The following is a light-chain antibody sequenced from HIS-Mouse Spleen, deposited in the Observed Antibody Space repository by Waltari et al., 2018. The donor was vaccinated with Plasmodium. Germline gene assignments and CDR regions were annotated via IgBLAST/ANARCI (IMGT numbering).Light chain of an antibody. Sequence: SYELTQPSSVSVSPGQTAQITCSGDVLANNYARWFQQKPGQAPVLVIYKDSERPSGIPERFSGSSSGTTVTLTISGAQVEDEADYYCYSAADNNLVFGGGTKLTVL. CDR3: YSAADNNLV. CDR2: KDS. CDR1: VLANNY. V-gene: IGLV3-27*01. J-gene: IGLJ3*02.